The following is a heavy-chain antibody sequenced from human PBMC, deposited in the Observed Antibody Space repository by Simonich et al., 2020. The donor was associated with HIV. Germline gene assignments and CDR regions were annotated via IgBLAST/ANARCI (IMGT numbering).Heavy chain of an antibody. CDR1: GGTFSSYG. CDR2: TIPIVGKP. D-gene: IGHD3-10*01. V-gene: IGHV1-69*10. Sequence: QVQLVQSGAEVKKPGSSVKVSCKASGGTFSSYGINWVRQAPGQGLEWMGGTIPIVGKPNYAQKVQGRVTITADKSTSAAYMELSSLRSEDTAVYYCARENYYGSASYYNDALDIWGQGTMVTVSS. CDR3: ARENYYGSASYYNDALDI. J-gene: IGHJ3*02.